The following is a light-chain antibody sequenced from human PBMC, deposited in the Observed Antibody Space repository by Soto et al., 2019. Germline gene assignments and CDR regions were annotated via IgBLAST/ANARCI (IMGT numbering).Light chain of an antibody. CDR2: AAS. V-gene: IGKV1-39*01. CDR1: QSIRGY. CDR3: QQSYRAPIT. Sequence: IHMTKSRSSLSASVGDSVTVTCRASQSIRGYLNWYQQKPGKAPKSLIYAASNLQSGVPSRFSGSGSGTDFTLTISSLQPEDFATYYCQQSYRAPITFGQGTRLEIK. J-gene: IGKJ5*01.